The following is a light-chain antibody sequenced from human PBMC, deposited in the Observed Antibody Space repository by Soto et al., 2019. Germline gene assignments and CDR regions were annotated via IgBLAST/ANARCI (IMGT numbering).Light chain of an antibody. Sequence: EMVLAQSPGTLSLSPGERATLSCLASQSVSGNYLAWYQQKPGQAPRLLMSGASNRATGIPDGFTGSGSGTDFTLTISRLEPEDFAVYYCHQYGSSPPTFGQGTKVDI. CDR3: HQYGSSPPT. CDR1: QSVSGNY. CDR2: GAS. V-gene: IGKV3-20*01. J-gene: IGKJ1*01.